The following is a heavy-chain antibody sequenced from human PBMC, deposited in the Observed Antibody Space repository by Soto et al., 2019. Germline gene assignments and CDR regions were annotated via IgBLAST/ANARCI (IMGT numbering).Heavy chain of an antibody. CDR3: ARDLLDYDSSDLDAFDI. CDR2: IHHGGNI. Sequence: PSETLSLTCAVSGDSIISTNWWHWVRQSPDKGLEWIGEIHHGGNINYNPSLKSRVTMSVDTSKNQFSLKLSSVTAADTAVYYCARDLLDYDSSDLDAFDIWGQGTMVTVSS. CDR1: GDSIISTNW. V-gene: IGHV4-4*02. D-gene: IGHD3-22*01. J-gene: IGHJ3*02.